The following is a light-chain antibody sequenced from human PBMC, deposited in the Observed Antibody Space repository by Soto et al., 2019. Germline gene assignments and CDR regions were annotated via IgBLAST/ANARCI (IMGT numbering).Light chain of an antibody. V-gene: IGKV1-5*01. CDR2: DAS. CDR3: QQYNRDPYT. CDR1: QSIRSW. J-gene: IGKJ2*01. Sequence: DIQMTQSPSTLSASVGDRVTITCRASQSIRSWLAWYQQRPGKAPKLLIYDASNLQSGVPSRLSGSGSGTEFTLTISSLQPDDFATYYCQQYNRDPYTFGQGTKLEIK.